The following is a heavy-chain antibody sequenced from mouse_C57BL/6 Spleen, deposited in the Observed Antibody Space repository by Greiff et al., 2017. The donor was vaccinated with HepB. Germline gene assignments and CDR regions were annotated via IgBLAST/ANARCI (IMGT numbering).Heavy chain of an antibody. CDR3: TREAHYYGSAWFAY. CDR2: ISSGGDYI. D-gene: IGHD1-2*01. CDR1: GFTFSSYA. J-gene: IGHJ3*01. V-gene: IGHV5-9-1*02. Sequence: EVKLVESGEGLVKPGGSLKLSCAASGFTFSSYAMSWVRQTPEKRLEWVAYISSGGDYIYYANTVKGRFTISRDNARNTLYLQMSSLKSEDTAMYYCTREAHYYGSAWFAYWGQGTLVTVSA.